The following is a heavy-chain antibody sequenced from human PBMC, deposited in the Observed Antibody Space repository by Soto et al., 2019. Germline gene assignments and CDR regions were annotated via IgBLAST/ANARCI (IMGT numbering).Heavy chain of an antibody. V-gene: IGHV4-31*11. CDR2: IYYSGST. Sequence: SETLSLTCAVYGGSISSGGYYWRWIRQHPGKGLEWIAYIYYSGSTYYNPSLKSRVTISVDTSKNQFSLKLSSVTAADTAVYYCARGGYYFYYGMDVWGPGTTVTVSS. J-gene: IGHJ6*02. CDR3: ARGGYYFYYGMDV. CDR1: GGSISSGGYY.